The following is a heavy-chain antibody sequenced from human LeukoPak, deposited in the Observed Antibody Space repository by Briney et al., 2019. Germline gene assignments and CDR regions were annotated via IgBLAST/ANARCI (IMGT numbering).Heavy chain of an antibody. Sequence: SETLSLTCTVSGGSISSSSYYWGWIRQPPGKGLEWIGSIYYSGSTYYNPSLKNRVTISVDTSENQFSLKLSSVTAADTAVYYCARHGGPGFDFDYWGQGTLVTVSS. V-gene: IGHV4-39*01. CDR2: IYYSGST. D-gene: IGHD3-16*01. CDR1: GGSISSSSYY. CDR3: ARHGGPGFDFDY. J-gene: IGHJ4*02.